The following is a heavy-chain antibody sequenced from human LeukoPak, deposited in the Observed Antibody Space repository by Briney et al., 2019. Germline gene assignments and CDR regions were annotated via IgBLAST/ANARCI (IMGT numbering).Heavy chain of an antibody. J-gene: IGHJ4*02. CDR1: GFTFNAYP. D-gene: IGHD3-22*01. CDR3: AKKGYYDGSGYYMYYFDH. CDR2: VRYDETTE. V-gene: IGHV3-30*02. Sequence: GGSLRLSCTASGFTFNAYPMHWVRQSPGKGLEWVAFVRYDETTEYYADSVKGRFTISRDNSKNTVYLQMNSLRAEDTAVYYCAKKGYYDGSGYYMYYFDHWGQGTLVTVSS.